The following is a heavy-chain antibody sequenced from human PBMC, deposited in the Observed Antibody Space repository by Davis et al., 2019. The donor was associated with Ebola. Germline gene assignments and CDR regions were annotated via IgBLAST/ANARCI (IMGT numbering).Heavy chain of an antibody. CDR3: ARGKRRDGYNGDY. J-gene: IGHJ4*02. V-gene: IGHV1-69*05. CDR2: IIPIFKTA. CDR1: GYTFTNYG. Sequence: AASVKVSCKASGYTFTNYGISWVRQAPGQGPEWMGGIIPIFKTADYAQKFQGRVTMTRDTSTSTVYMELSSLRSEDTAVYYCARGKRRDGYNGDYWGQGTLVTVSS. D-gene: IGHD5-24*01.